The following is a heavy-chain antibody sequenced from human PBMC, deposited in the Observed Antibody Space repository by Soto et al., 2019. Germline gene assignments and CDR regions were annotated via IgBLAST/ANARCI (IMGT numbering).Heavy chain of an antibody. V-gene: IGHV1-18*01. CDR1: GYTFTSYG. CDR3: ARDSPLVVVPAATTNWFDP. D-gene: IGHD2-2*01. CDR2: ISAYNGNT. Sequence: QVQLVQSGAEVKKPGASVKVSCKASGYTFTSYGISWVRQAPGQGLEWMGWISAYNGNTNYAQKLQGRVTMTTDTSTSTAYMELMSLRSDDTAVYYCARDSPLVVVPAATTNWFDPWGQGTLVTVSS. J-gene: IGHJ5*02.